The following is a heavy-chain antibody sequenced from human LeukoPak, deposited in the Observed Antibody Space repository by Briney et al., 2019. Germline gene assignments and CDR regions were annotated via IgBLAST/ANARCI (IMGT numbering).Heavy chain of an antibody. CDR3: AGDLTPRGFGGYDYWFDP. D-gene: IGHD5-12*01. CDR2: FIPMFGTT. CDR1: GYTFTSYV. Sequence: GASVKVSCKASGYTFTSYVISWVRQAPGQGLEWMGGFIPMFGTTNYAQKFEGRITISTDESMSTVYMELSGLRYADTAVYYCAGDLTPRGFGGYDYWFDPWGQGTLVTVSS. V-gene: IGHV1-69*05. J-gene: IGHJ5*02.